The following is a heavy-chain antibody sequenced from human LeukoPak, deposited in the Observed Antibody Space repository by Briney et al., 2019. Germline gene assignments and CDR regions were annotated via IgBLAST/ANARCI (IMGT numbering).Heavy chain of an antibody. J-gene: IGHJ4*02. CDR2: INPNSGGT. Sequence: GASVKVSCKASAYTFTGYYMHWVRQAPGQGLEWMGWINPNSGGTNYAQKFQGRVTMTRDTSFSTAYMELSRLRSDDTAVYYCARVLTIFGVEFDYWGQGTLVTVSS. V-gene: IGHV1-2*02. D-gene: IGHD3-3*01. CDR1: AYTFTGYY. CDR3: ARVLTIFGVEFDY.